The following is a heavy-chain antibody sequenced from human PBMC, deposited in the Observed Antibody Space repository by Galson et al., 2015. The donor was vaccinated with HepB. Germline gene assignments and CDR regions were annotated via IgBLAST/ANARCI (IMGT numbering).Heavy chain of an antibody. CDR2: ISGSGGNT. D-gene: IGHD3-10*01. J-gene: IGHJ4*02. Sequence: SLRLSCAASGFTFSNYGLSWVRQAPGKGLGWVSLISGSGGNTYYADSVKGRFTISRDNSKNTLYLQTNSLRDEDTAVYYCAKDYQVGSWGQGTLVTVSS. CDR3: AKDYQVGS. CDR1: GFTFSNYG. V-gene: IGHV3-23*01.